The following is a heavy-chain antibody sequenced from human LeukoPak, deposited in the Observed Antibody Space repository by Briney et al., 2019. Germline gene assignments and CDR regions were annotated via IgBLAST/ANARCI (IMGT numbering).Heavy chain of an antibody. Sequence: GGFLRLSCAASGFTFSSYEMSWVRQAPGKGLEWVSYISSSGSTIYYADSVKGRFTISRDNAKNSLYLQMNSLRAEDTAVYYCARDYDILTGYYPDAFDIWGQGTMVTVSS. V-gene: IGHV3-48*03. CDR3: ARDYDILTGYYPDAFDI. CDR2: ISSSGSTI. CDR1: GFTFSSYE. D-gene: IGHD3-9*01. J-gene: IGHJ3*02.